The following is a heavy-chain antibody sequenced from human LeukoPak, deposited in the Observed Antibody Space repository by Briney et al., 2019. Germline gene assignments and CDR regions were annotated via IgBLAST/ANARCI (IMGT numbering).Heavy chain of an antibody. CDR1: GLTFSSYS. CDR2: ISSSSSYI. Sequence: GGSLGLSCAASGLTFSSYSMNWFGRAPGKGREWVSSISSSSSYIYYADSVKGRFTISRDNAKNSLYLQMNSLRAEDTAVYYCARDGYSSSDYWGQGTLVTVSS. J-gene: IGHJ4*02. CDR3: ARDGYSSSDY. V-gene: IGHV3-21*01. D-gene: IGHD6-13*01.